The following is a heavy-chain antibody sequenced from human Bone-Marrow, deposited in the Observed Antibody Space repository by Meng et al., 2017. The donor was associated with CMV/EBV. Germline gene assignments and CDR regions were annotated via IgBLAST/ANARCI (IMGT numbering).Heavy chain of an antibody. CDR3: ARDRGMTTKNLGDVDL. D-gene: IGHD4-11*01. CDR1: GFTFSSYW. V-gene: IGHV3-7*01. CDR2: IKRDGSEK. Sequence: GESLKISCAASGFTFSSYWMNWVRQAPGKGLEWVANIKRDGSEKYYVDSVKGRFTISRDNAKNSLYLQMNSLRAEDTAVYYCARDRGMTTKNLGDVDLWGRGTLVTVSS. J-gene: IGHJ2*01.